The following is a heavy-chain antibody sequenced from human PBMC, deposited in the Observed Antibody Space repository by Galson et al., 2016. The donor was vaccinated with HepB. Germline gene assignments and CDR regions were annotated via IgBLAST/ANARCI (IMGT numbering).Heavy chain of an antibody. CDR1: GYTFTSYY. CDR3: ASCSGGSCYSVDY. D-gene: IGHD2-15*01. J-gene: IGHJ4*02. Sequence: SVKVFCKASGYTFTSYYMHWVRQAPGQGLEWMGIINPSGGSTSYAQKFQGRVTMTRDTSTSTVYMELSSLRSEDTAVYYCASCSGGSCYSVDYWGQGTLVTVSS. CDR2: INPSGGST. V-gene: IGHV1-46*01.